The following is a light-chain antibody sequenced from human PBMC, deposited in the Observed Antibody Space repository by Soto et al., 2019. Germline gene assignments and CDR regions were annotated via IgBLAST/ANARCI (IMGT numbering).Light chain of an antibody. CDR1: SSDVGGYNY. CDR2: DVS. Sequence: QSALTQPASVSGSPGQSITISCTGTSSDVGGYNYVSWYQQHPGKAPKLMIYDVSNRPSGVSNRFSGSKSGNTASLTISGLQAEDEADYYCSSYASGSTLEVVGTGTKLTVL. V-gene: IGLV2-14*03. J-gene: IGLJ1*01. CDR3: SSYASGSTLEV.